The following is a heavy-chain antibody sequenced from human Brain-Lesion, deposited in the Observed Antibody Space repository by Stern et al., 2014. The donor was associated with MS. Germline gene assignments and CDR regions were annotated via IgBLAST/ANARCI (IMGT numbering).Heavy chain of an antibody. D-gene: IGHD1-26*01. V-gene: IGHV4-61*02. Sequence: VQLVQSGPGLVKPSQTLSLPCTVSGASISSGTSYWSWIRQPAGGGLEWIGRLHASGATYYNPSLKSRVTISGDTSKNQFSLNLNSVTAADTAVYYCARGHWELLGNNYFDSWGQGTLVTVSS. CDR3: ARGHWELLGNNYFDS. CDR2: LHASGAT. J-gene: IGHJ4*02. CDR1: GASISSGTSY.